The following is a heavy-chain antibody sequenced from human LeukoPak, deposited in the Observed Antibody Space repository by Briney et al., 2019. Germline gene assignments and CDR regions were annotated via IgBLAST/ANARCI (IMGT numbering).Heavy chain of an antibody. CDR1: GFTFSSYG. D-gene: IGHD4/OR15-4a*01. CDR2: IRYDGSNK. CDR3: ARYGTM. J-gene: IGHJ4*02. V-gene: IGHV3-30*02. Sequence: GGSLRLSCAASGFTFSSYGMHWLRQAPGKGLEWEAFIRYDGSNKYYADSVKGRFTISRDNSKNTLSLNMISLRAEDTAVYYCARYGTMWGQGTLVTVSS.